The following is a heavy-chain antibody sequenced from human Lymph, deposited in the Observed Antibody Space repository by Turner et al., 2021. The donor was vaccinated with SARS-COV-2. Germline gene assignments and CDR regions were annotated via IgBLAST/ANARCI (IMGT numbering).Heavy chain of an antibody. V-gene: IGHV1-69*01. Sequence: QVQLVQSGAEVKKPGSSVKVSCKASGGTFSSYAISWVRQAPGQGPEWMGGIIPICGAANYAQKFQGRVTIAADESTSTAYMELSSLRSEDTAVYYCARDTAVAGTLGAFDIWGQGTMVTVSS. CDR1: GGTFSSYA. D-gene: IGHD6-19*01. CDR3: ARDTAVAGTLGAFDI. J-gene: IGHJ3*02. CDR2: IIPICGAA.